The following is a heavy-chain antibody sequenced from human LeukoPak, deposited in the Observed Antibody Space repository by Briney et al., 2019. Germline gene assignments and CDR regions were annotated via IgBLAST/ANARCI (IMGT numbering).Heavy chain of an antibody. CDR3: ARVRGPTVTTMYFDY. D-gene: IGHD4-17*01. Sequence: GGSLRLSCAASGFNFNGHGMIWVRQAPGKGLEWISYISPGSTTINSADSVRDRFTTSRDKAKSSVFLQMNSLRAEDTAVYYCARVRGPTVTTMYFDYWGQGTLVTVPP. CDR2: ISPGSTTI. V-gene: IGHV3-48*01. J-gene: IGHJ4*02. CDR1: GFNFNGHG.